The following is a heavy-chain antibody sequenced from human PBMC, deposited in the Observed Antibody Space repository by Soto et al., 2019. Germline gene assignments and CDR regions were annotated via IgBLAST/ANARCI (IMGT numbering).Heavy chain of an antibody. CDR3: AITTSTVSYWFDP. CDR2: IKEDGGEQ. V-gene: IGHV3-7*03. D-gene: IGHD4-4*01. CDR1: GFSFSSYW. J-gene: IGHJ5*02. Sequence: PVGSLRLSCAASGFSFSSYWMSWVRQAPGKGPEWVANIKEDGGEQHYVDSVKGRFTISRDNTENSLFLQMNNLRAEDSAIYYCAITTSTVSYWFDPWGPGTQVTVSS.